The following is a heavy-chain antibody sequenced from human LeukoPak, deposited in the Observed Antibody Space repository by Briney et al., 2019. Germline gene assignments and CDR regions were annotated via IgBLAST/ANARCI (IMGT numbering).Heavy chain of an antibody. CDR2: TYHNGST. CDR3: ARAVTMVRGSSRPFDY. J-gene: IGHJ4*02. CDR1: GGSISSGGYS. Sequence: PSETLSLTCAVSGGSISSGGYSWSWIRQPPGKGLEWIGYTYHNGSTYYNPSLKSRVTISVDRSKNQFSLKLSSVTAADTAVYYCARAVTMVRGSSRPFDYWGQGTLVTVSS. D-gene: IGHD3-10*01. V-gene: IGHV4-30-2*01.